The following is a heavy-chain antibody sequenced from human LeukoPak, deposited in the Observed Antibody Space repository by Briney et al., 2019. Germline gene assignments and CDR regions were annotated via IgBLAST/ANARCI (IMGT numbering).Heavy chain of an antibody. Sequence: PGGSLRLSCAASGFTFSSYWMSWVRQAPGKGLEWVANIKQDGSEKYYVDSVKGRFTISRDNAKNSLYLQMNSLRAEDTAVYYCARDLGRITMIVVAPSVDYWGQGTLVTVSS. V-gene: IGHV3-7*01. CDR3: ARDLGRITMIVVAPSVDY. CDR2: IKQDGSEK. J-gene: IGHJ4*02. CDR1: GFTFSSYW. D-gene: IGHD3-22*01.